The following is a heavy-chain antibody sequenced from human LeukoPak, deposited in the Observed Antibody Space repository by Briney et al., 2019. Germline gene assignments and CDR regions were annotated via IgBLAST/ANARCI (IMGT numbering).Heavy chain of an antibody. V-gene: IGHV3-23*01. CDR2: ISGSGGST. CDR3: AKDSGNESRQWLLLGVSFDY. Sequence: SSETLSLTCAVYGGSFSGYYWSWVRQAPGKGLEWVSAISGSGGSTYYADSVKGRFTISRDSSKNTLYLQMNSLRAEDTAVYYCAKDSGNESRQWLLLGVSFDYWGQGTLVTVSS. CDR1: GGSFSGYY. D-gene: IGHD3-3*01. J-gene: IGHJ4*02.